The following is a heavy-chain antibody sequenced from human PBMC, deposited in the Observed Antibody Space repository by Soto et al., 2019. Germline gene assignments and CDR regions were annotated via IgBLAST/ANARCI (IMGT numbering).Heavy chain of an antibody. D-gene: IGHD3-10*01. CDR1: GFTFSSYS. CDR2: ISGSGGST. CDR3: AKDKGIGVTMVRVRTYGMDV. Sequence: GGSLRLSCAASGFTFSSYSMSWVRQAPGKGLEWVSAISGSGGSTYYADSVKGRFTISRDNSKNSLYLQMNSLRTEDTALYYCAKDKGIGVTMVRVRTYGMDVWGQGTTVTVSS. V-gene: IGHV3-43*02. J-gene: IGHJ6*02.